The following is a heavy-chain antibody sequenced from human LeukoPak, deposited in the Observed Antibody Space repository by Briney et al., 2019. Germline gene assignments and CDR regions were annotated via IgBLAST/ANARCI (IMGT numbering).Heavy chain of an antibody. Sequence: ASVKVSCKASGYTFTSYGISWVRQAPGQGLEWMGWISAYNGNTNYAQKLQGRVTMTTDTSTSTAYMELRSLRSDDTAVYYCARSGYSSGWSGQWLVQWTFDYWGQGTLVTVSS. V-gene: IGHV1-18*01. CDR1: GYTFTSYG. CDR2: ISAYNGNT. J-gene: IGHJ4*02. D-gene: IGHD6-13*01. CDR3: ARSGYSSGWSGQWLVQWTFDY.